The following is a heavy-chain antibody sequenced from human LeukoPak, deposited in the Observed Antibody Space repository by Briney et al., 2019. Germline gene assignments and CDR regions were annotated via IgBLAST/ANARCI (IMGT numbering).Heavy chain of an antibody. CDR3: ARDSISSSWHRYFDY. J-gene: IGHJ4*02. Sequence: GGSLRLSCAASGFTFSSYWMSWVRQAPGKGLEWVANIKQDGSEKYYVDSVKGRFTISRDNAKNSLYLQMNSLRAEDTAVYYCARDSISSSWHRYFDYWGQGTLVTVSS. V-gene: IGHV3-7*05. CDR2: IKQDGSEK. CDR1: GFTFSSYW. D-gene: IGHD6-13*01.